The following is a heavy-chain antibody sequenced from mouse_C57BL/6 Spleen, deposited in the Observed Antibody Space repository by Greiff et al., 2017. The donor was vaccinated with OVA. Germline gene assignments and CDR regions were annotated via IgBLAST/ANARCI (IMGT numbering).Heavy chain of an antibody. J-gene: IGHJ2*01. V-gene: IGHV1-4*01. CDR2: INPSSGYT. CDR1: GYTFTSYT. Sequence: VQLVESGAELARPGASVKMSCKASGYTFTSYTMHWVNQRPGQGLEWIGYINPSSGYTKYNQKFKDKATLTADKSSSTAYMQLSSLTSEDAAVYYCARRDATDYWGQGTTLTVSS. D-gene: IGHD1-1*01. CDR3: ARRDATDY.